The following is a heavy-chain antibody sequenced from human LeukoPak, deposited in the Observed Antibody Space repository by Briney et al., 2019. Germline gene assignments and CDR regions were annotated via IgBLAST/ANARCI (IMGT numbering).Heavy chain of an antibody. J-gene: IGHJ4*02. CDR2: IYHSGST. D-gene: IGHD2-21*01. V-gene: IGHV4-4*02. CDR3: ARVWGYPDYYFDY. Sequence: SGTLSLTCAVSSGSISSRNWWSWVRQPPGKGLEWIGEIYHSGSTNYNPSLKSRVTISVDKSKNQFSLKLTSVTAADTALYYCARVWGYPDYYFDYWGQGTLVTVSS. CDR1: SGSISSRNW.